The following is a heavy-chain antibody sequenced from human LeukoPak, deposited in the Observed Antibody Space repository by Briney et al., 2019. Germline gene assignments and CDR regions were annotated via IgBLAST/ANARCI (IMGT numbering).Heavy chain of an antibody. CDR2: MNPNSGNT. D-gene: IGHD1-14*01. V-gene: IGHV1-8*03. CDR1: GYTFTNYY. CDR3: ARGFVKNQYFQH. J-gene: IGHJ1*01. Sequence: ASVKVSCKASGYTFTNYYMHWVRQAPGQGLEWMGWMNPNSGNTGYAQKFQGRVTITRNTSISTAYMELSSLRSEDTAVYYCARGFVKNQYFQHWGQGTLVTVSS.